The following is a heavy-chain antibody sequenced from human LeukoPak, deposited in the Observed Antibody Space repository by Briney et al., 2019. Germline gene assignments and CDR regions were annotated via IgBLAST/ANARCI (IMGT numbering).Heavy chain of an antibody. J-gene: IGHJ4*02. CDR2: IRSSGSTT. CDR3: VRVGNSLNYFDC. V-gene: IGHV3-48*03. D-gene: IGHD3-16*01. CDR1: GFSFSSYE. Sequence: GGSLRLSCAASGFSFSSYEMNWVRQAPGKGLEWVSYIRSSGSTTYYADSVKGRFTISRYNAKDSLYLQMNSLRAEDTAVYYCVRVGNSLNYFDCWGQGTLVTVSS.